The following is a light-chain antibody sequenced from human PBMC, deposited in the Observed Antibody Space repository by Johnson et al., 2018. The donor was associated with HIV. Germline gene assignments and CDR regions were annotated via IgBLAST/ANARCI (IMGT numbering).Light chain of an antibody. CDR3: GTWDNSLGV. J-gene: IGLJ1*01. CDR2: ENN. CDR1: SSNIGNYF. V-gene: IGLV1-51*02. Sequence: QLVLTQPPSVSAAPGQKVTISCSGSSSNIGNYFVSWYQQLPGAAPKLLIYENNNRPSGIPDRFSGSKSGTSATLGLAGLQTGDEADYFCGTWDNSLGVFGTGTKVTVL.